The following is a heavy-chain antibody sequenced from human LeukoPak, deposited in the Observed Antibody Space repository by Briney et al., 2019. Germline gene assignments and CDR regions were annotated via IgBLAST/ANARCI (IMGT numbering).Heavy chain of an antibody. CDR3: ARGGVHSPMVRGEYLSYYYGMDV. J-gene: IGHJ6*02. V-gene: IGHV3-21*01. D-gene: IGHD3-10*01. CDR2: ISSSSSYI. Sequence: GGSLRLSCIASGFTFTDHYMDWVRQAPGKGLEWVSSISSSSSYIYYADSVKGRFTISRDNAKNSLYLQMNSLRAEDTAVYYCARGGVHSPMVRGEYLSYYYGMDVWGQGTTVTVSS. CDR1: GFTFTDHY.